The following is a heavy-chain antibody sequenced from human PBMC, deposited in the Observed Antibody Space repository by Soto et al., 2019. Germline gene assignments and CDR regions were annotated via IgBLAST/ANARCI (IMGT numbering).Heavy chain of an antibody. CDR3: ARGRLRDLAFDI. CDR2: INSDGSST. D-gene: IGHD2-21*01. V-gene: IGHV3-74*01. J-gene: IGHJ3*02. CDR1: GFTFSSYW. Sequence: EVQLVESGGGLVQPGGSLRLSCAASGFTFSSYWMHWVRQAPGKGLVWVSRINSDGSSTRYADSVKGRFTISRDNAKNTRYLQMNSLRAEDTAVYYCARGRLRDLAFDILGQGTMVTGSS.